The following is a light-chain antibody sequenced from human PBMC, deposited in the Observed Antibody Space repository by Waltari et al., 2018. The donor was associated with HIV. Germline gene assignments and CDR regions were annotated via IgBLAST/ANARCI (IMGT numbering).Light chain of an antibody. Sequence: SYVLPQPPSVSVAPGQTARITCGGNNIGSKGVHWYQQKPSQAPVLVVYDDSDRPSGIPERCSGSSSWNTATLTISRVEAGDEADFYCQVWDSSTDLRVFGGGTKLTVL. CDR2: DDS. V-gene: IGLV3-21*02. CDR3: QVWDSSTDLRV. J-gene: IGLJ2*01. CDR1: NIGSKG.